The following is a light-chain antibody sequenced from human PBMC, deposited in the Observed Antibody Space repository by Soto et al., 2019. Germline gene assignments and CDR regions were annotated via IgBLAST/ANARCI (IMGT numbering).Light chain of an antibody. V-gene: IGKV3-20*01. CDR2: GAS. CDR1: QSLTGHF. J-gene: IGKJ2*01. CDR3: QQYSTSPRT. Sequence: ETVLTQSPGTLSLSPGETATLSCRASQSLTGHFLAWYQQRPGQAPKVLIYGASYRAPGIPDRFSGSGSGTDFTLTISRLEHEDFAVYYCQQYSTSPRTFGQGTKLEIK.